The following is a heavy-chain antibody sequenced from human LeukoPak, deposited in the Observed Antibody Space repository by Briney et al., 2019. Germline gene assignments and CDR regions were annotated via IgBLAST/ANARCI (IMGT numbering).Heavy chain of an antibody. CDR3: ARKMKTGDRVGTFDI. CDR2: IGTDGSYI. CDR1: GFTFSSHN. J-gene: IGHJ3*02. Sequence: KSGGSLRLSCAASGFTFSSHNMNWVRQAPMKGLEWVSSIGTDGSYIYYADSVQGRFTISRDNAKNSLYLQMNSLTAGDTAVYYCARKMKTGDRVGTFDIWGQGTMVTVSS. V-gene: IGHV3-21*01. D-gene: IGHD1-1*01.